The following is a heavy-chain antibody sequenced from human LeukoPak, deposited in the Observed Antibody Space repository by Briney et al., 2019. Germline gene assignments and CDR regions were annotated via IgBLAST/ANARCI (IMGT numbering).Heavy chain of an antibody. Sequence: AGRSLRLSCAASGFTFSSYGMPWVRQAPGKGLEWVAVIWYDGSNKYYADSVKGRFTISRDNSKNTLYLQMNSLRAEDTAVYYCARDSRYSSGFTDYWGQGTLVTVSS. CDR2: IWYDGSNK. CDR1: GFTFSSYG. J-gene: IGHJ4*02. V-gene: IGHV3-33*01. CDR3: ARDSRYSSGFTDY. D-gene: IGHD6-19*01.